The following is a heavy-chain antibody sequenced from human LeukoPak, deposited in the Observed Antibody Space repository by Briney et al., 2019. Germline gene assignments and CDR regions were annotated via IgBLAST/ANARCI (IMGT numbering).Heavy chain of an antibody. Sequence: KPSETLSLTCTVSGDSISGYYWSWIRQPPGKGLEWIGYIYTSGSTNYNPSLKSRVTISVGTSKNQFSLKLSSVTAADTAVYYCARGPERVYYDFWSGYYSNYYYMGVWGKGTTVTVSS. CDR3: ARGPERVYYDFWSGYYSNYYYMGV. D-gene: IGHD3-3*01. J-gene: IGHJ6*03. V-gene: IGHV4-4*09. CDR2: IYTSGST. CDR1: GDSISGYY.